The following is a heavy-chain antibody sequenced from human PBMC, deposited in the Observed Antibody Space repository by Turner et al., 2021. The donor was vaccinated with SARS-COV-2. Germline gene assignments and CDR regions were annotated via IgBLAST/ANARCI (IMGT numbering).Heavy chain of an antibody. CDR3: ARQTDSSTWQTYYFDY. D-gene: IGHD6-13*01. CDR2: IWYDGSNK. CDR1: GFTFSSYG. J-gene: IGHJ4*02. Sequence: QVQLVGSGGGVVQPGRALRLPWSASGFTFSSYGMHWVRQAPGKGLEWVAVIWYDGSNKYYADSVKGRFTISRDNSKNTLYLQMNSLRAEDTAVYYCARQTDSSTWQTYYFDYWGQGTLVTVSS. V-gene: IGHV3-33*08.